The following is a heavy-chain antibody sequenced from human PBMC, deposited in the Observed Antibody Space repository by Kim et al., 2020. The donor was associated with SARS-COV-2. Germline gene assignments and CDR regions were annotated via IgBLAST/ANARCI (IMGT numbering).Heavy chain of an antibody. CDR3: ARTYGDYGMDV. CDR2: IYYSGST. CDR1: GGSISSGDYY. D-gene: IGHD4-17*01. J-gene: IGHJ6*02. Sequence: SETLSLTCTVSGGSISSGDYYWSWIRKPPGKGLEWIGYIYYSGSTYYNPSLKSRVTISVDTSKNQFSLKLSSVTAADTAVYYCARTYGDYGMDVWGQGTTVTVSS. V-gene: IGHV4-30-4*01.